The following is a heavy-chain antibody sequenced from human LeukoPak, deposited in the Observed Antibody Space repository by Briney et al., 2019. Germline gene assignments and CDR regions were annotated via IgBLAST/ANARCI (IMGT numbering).Heavy chain of an antibody. Sequence: SETLSLTCTVSGGSISSYYWSWIRQPPGKGLEWIGYIYYSGSTNYNPSLKSRVTISVDTSKNQFSLKLSSVTAADTAVYYCASRPGVVPAVLFDYWGQGTLVTVSS. J-gene: IGHJ4*02. CDR2: IYYSGST. CDR3: ASRPGVVPAVLFDY. V-gene: IGHV4-59*12. CDR1: GGSISSYY. D-gene: IGHD2-2*01.